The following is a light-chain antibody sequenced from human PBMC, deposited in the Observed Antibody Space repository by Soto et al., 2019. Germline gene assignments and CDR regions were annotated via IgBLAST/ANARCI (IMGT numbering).Light chain of an antibody. CDR1: SSDVGGYDY. CDR2: EVS. V-gene: IGLV2-14*01. CDR3: SSYTSSSTDV. J-gene: IGLJ1*01. Sequence: QSVLTQPASVSGCPGQSITSSCTGTSSDVGGYDYVSWYQHHPGKAPKLTIYEVSNRPSGVSNRFSGSKSGNTASLTISGLQAEDEAEYYCSSYTSSSTDVFGTGTKVTVL.